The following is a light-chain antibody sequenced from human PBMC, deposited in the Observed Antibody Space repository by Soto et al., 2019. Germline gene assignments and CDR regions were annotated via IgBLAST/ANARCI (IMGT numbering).Light chain of an antibody. CDR2: GAS. Sequence: EIVLTQSPGTLSLSPGERATLSCRASQSVRNSYLAWYQQKPGQAPRLLIYGASGRATGIPDRFSGSGSGTDFTVTNIRLEPEDFAVYYCQQYGSSPYTFGQGTKLEI. CDR1: QSVRNSY. J-gene: IGKJ2*01. CDR3: QQYGSSPYT. V-gene: IGKV3-20*01.